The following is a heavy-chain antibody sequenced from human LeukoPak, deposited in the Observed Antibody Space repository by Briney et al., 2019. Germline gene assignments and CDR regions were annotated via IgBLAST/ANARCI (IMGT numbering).Heavy chain of an antibody. Sequence: GDSLRLSCAVSGLIFSSYCMSWVRQAPGKGLEWVANIKQDGSEKNYVDSVKGRFTISRDNAKTSLYLQVNSLRAEDTAVYYCATTYYNSASGLFDYWGQGTLVTVSS. J-gene: IGHJ4*02. V-gene: IGHV3-7*01. D-gene: IGHD3-10*01. CDR2: IKQDGSEK. CDR1: GLIFSSYC. CDR3: ATTYYNSASGLFDY.